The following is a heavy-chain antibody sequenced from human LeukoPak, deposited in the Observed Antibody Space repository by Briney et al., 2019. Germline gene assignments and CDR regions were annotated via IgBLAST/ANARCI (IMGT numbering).Heavy chain of an antibody. CDR3: AKGVTMVRGVIDY. CDR1: GFTFGSYA. D-gene: IGHD3-10*01. CDR2: ISGSGGST. J-gene: IGHJ4*02. V-gene: IGHV3-23*01. Sequence: GGSLRLSCAASGFTFGSYAMSWVRQAPGKGLEWVSAISGSGGSTYYADSVKGRFTISRDNSKNTLYLQMNSLRAEDTAVYYCAKGVTMVRGVIDYWGQGTLVTVSS.